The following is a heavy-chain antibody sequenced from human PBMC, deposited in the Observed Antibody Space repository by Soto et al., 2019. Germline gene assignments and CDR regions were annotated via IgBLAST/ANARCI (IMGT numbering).Heavy chain of an antibody. V-gene: IGHV1-18*04. J-gene: IGHJ4*02. CDR2: ISAYNGNT. Sequence: AASVKVSCKASGYTFTSYGISWVRQAPGQGLEWMGWISAYNGNTNYAQKLQGRVTMTTDTSTSTAYMELRSLRSDDTAVYYCARTPNRYIVGDTLYFDYWGQGTLVTVSS. CDR1: GYTFTSYG. CDR3: ARTPNRYIVGDTLYFDY. D-gene: IGHD1-26*01.